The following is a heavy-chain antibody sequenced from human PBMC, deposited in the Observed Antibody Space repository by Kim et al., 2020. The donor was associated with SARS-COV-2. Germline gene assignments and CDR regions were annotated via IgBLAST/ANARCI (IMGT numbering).Heavy chain of an antibody. V-gene: IGHV4-59*01. CDR3: ARERGTMVRGDWYFDL. J-gene: IGHJ2*01. Sequence: SLKSRATISVDTDKNQFSLKLSSVTAADTAVYYCARERGTMVRGDWYFDLWGRGTLVTVSS. D-gene: IGHD3-10*01.